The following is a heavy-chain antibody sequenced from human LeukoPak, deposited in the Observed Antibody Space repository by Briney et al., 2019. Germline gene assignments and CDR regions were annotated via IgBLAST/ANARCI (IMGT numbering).Heavy chain of an antibody. D-gene: IGHD2-2*01. CDR1: GGSISSGGYY. CDR3: ARRRRTTTRRAPIVVVPAAMAPFDP. V-gene: IGHV4-31*03. Sequence: SQTLSLTCTVSGGSISSGGYYWSWIRQHPGKGLEWIGYIYYSGSTYYNPSLKSRVTISVDTPKNQFSLKLSSVTAADTAVYYCARRRRTTTRRAPIVVVPAAMAPFDPWGQGILVTVSS. J-gene: IGHJ5*02. CDR2: IYYSGST.